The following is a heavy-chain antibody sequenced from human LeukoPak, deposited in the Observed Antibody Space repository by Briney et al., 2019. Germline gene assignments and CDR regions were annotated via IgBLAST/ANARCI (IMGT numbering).Heavy chain of an antibody. CDR3: ARLNRDGNGWIYFDY. Sequence: NPSGTLSLTCTVSGGAISSSSHYWGWIRQPPGKGLEWIGSIYYSGRTYNNPSLKSRVTISVDTSKNQLSLKMSSVTAADTAVYYCARLNRDGNGWIYFDYWGQGTLVTVSS. J-gene: IGHJ4*02. CDR1: GGAISSSSHY. V-gene: IGHV4-39*01. D-gene: IGHD5-12*01. CDR2: IYYSGRT.